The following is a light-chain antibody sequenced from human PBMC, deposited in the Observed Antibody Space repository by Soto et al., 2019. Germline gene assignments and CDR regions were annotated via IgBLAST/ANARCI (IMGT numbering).Light chain of an antibody. CDR2: DAS. CDR3: QNCFTVPYT. V-gene: IGKV1-33*01. Sequence: DLQMTQTPSSLSASVVNRITITFQASQDISNRLNWYHQKPGKAPNLLIYDASNWAAGVPSGFSGSGSGTHFTFTITSLQPEDIGTYYCQNCFTVPYTFGQGTKVDI. J-gene: IGKJ2*01. CDR1: QDISNR.